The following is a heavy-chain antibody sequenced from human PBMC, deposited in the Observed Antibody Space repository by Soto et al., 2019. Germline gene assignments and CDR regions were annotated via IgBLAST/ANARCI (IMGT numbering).Heavy chain of an antibody. Sequence: QVQLVQSGAEVKKPGASVKVSCKASGYTFTSYYMHWVRQAPGQGLEWMGIINPSGGSTNYAQKFQGRFTMTRDTSTSTVYMDLSSLRAEDTAVDYCARHLAAGDYWGQGTVVTVSS. J-gene: IGHJ4*02. D-gene: IGHD6-13*01. V-gene: IGHV1-46*01. CDR1: GYTFTSYY. CDR3: ARHLAAGDY. CDR2: INPSGGST.